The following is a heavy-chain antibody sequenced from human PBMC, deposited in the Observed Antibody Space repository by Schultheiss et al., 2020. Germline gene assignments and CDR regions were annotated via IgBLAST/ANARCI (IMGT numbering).Heavy chain of an antibody. Sequence: ASVKVSCKASGYTFTSYDINWVRQATGQGLEWMGWMNPNSGNTGYAQKFQGRVTMTRNTSISTAYMELSSLRSEDTAVYYCSAVTRAYCSGGSCYSWGGGKNWCDPWGPGRLGTVAS. CDR2: MNPNSGNT. CDR1: GYTFTSYD. D-gene: IGHD2-15*01. J-gene: IGHJ5*02. CDR3: SAVTRAYCSGGSCYSWGGGKNWCDP. V-gene: IGHV1-8*01.